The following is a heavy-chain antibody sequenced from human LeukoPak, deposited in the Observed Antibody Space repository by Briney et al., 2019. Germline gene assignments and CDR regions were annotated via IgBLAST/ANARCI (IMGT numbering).Heavy chain of an antibody. CDR3: AKDQSTRPYYYYYMDV. D-gene: IGHD1-1*01. Sequence: PGGSLRLSCAASGFTFSSYAMSWVRQAPGKGLEWVSTINASGRSTYYADSVKGRFTISRDNSKNTLYLQVNSLRAEDTAVYYCAKDQSTRPYYYYYMDVWGKGTTVTVSS. CDR1: GFTFSSYA. J-gene: IGHJ6*03. CDR2: INASGRST. V-gene: IGHV3-23*01.